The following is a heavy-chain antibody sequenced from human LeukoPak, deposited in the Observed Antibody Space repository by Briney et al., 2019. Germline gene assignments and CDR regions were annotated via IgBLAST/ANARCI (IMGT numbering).Heavy chain of an antibody. CDR2: IDPSDSYT. V-gene: IGHV5-10-1*01. Sequence: GESLKISCKGSAYSFTSYWISWVRQMPGRGLEWMGRIDPSDSYTNYSPSFQGHVTISADKSISTAYLQWSSLKASDTAMYYCASTFSSSSEARYWGQGTLVTVSS. CDR3: ASTFSSSSEARY. J-gene: IGHJ4*02. D-gene: IGHD6-6*01. CDR1: AYSFTSYW.